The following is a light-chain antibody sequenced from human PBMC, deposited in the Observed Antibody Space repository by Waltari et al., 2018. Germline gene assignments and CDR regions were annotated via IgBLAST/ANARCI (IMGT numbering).Light chain of an antibody. CDR3: QTWGTDFHT. CDR1: SGHSNNA. Sequence: QVVLTQSPSASASLGASVTLTCTLSSGHSNNAIAWHQQQPEKGPRYLMRLNSDGTHNKGDGIPDRFSGSSSGAERYLTISSLQSEDEADYYCQTWGTDFHTFGGGTRLTVL. V-gene: IGLV4-69*01. CDR2: LNSDGTH. J-gene: IGLJ2*01.